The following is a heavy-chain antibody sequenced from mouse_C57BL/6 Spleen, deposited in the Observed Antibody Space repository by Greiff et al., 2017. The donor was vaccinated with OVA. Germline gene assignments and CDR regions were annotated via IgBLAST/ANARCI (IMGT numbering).Heavy chain of an antibody. V-gene: IGHV1-15*01. CDR3: TREDSGEGFAY. J-gene: IGHJ3*01. CDR1: GYTFTDYE. CDR2: IDPETGGT. Sequence: VQLQQSGAELVRPGASVTLSCKASGYTFTDYEMHWVKQTPVHGLEWIGAIDPETGGTAYNQKFKGKAILTADKSSSTAYMELRSLTSEDSAVYDCTREDSGEGFAYWGQGTLVTVSA.